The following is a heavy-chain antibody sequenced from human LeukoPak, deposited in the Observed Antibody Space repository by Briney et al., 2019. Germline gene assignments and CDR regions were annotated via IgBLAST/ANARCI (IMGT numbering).Heavy chain of an antibody. CDR2: INPSGGST. D-gene: IGHD6-13*01. J-gene: IGHJ4*02. Sequence: ASVKISCKASGYTFTSYYMRWVRQAPGQGLEWMGIINPSGGSTSYAQKFQGRVTMTRDTSTSTVYMELSSLRSEDTAVYYCARVPAAAGSEFDYWGQGTLVTVSS. CDR1: GYTFTSYY. V-gene: IGHV1-46*01. CDR3: ARVPAAAGSEFDY.